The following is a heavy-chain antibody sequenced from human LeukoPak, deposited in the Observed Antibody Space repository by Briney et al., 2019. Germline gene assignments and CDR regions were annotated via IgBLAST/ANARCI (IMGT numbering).Heavy chain of an antibody. J-gene: IGHJ6*04. CDR2: ISSSGSTI. D-gene: IGHD3-10*02. V-gene: IGHV3-48*03. CDR3: AELGITMIGGV. CDR1: GFTFSSYE. Sequence: GGSLRLSCAASGFTFSSYEMNWVRQAPGKGLEWVSYISSSGSTIYYADSVEGRFTISRDNAKNSLYLQMNSLRTEDTAVYYCAELGITMIGGVWGKGTTVTISS.